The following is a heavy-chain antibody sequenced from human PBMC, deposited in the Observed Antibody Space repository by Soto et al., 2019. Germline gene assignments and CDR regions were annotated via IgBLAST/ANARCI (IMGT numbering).Heavy chain of an antibody. J-gene: IGHJ4*02. Sequence: PGESLKISCKGSGYSFTIYWIGWVRQMPGKGLEWMGIIYPGDSDTRYSPSFQGQVTISADKSISTAYLQWSSLKASDTAMYYCXRQYYYDSSGNRYYFDYWGQGTLVTVSS. CDR1: GYSFTIYW. CDR3: XRQYYYDSSGNRYYFDY. D-gene: IGHD3-22*01. CDR2: IYPGDSDT. V-gene: IGHV5-51*01.